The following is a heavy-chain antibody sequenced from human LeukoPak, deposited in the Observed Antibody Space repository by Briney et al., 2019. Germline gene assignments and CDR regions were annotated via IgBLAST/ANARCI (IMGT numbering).Heavy chain of an antibody. CDR3: AKDPPYDFWSGYSDY. D-gene: IGHD3-3*01. CDR2: ISTSSTYI. V-gene: IGHV3-21*04. Sequence: GGSLRLSCAASGFTFTSSSMNWVRQAPGKGLEWVSSISTSSTYIYYADSVKGRFTISRDNAQNSLYLQMNSLRAEDTAVYYCAKDPPYDFWSGYSDYWGQGTLVTVSS. CDR1: GFTFTSSS. J-gene: IGHJ4*02.